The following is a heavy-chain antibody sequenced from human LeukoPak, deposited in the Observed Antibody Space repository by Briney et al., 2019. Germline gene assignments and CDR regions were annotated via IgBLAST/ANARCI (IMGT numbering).Heavy chain of an antibody. CDR1: GITFSRFW. CDR3: ASGGRLDY. D-gene: IGHD3-16*01. J-gene: IGHJ4*02. V-gene: IGHV3-7*03. Sequence: GGSLRLSCAASGITFSRFWMSWVRQAPGKGLQWVANINQDGSEKHYVDSVKGRFTVSRDNAENSLYLQMNSLRAEDTAVYYCASGGRLDYWGQGALVTVAS. CDR2: INQDGSEK.